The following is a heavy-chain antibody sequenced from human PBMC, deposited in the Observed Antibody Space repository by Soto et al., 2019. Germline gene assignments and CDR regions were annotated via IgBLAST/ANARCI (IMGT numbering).Heavy chain of an antibody. D-gene: IGHD2-2*01. CDR3: ARAYCSSTSCYEAAKHYDFWSGYYDQTPYYFDY. V-gene: IGHV3-66*01. CDR1: GLPVSSNY. CDR2: IYSGGST. Sequence: PGGSLRLSCAASGLPVSSNYMSWVRQAPGKGLEWVSVIYSGGSTYYADSVKGRFTISRDNSKNTLYLQMNSLRAEDTAVYYCARAYCSSTSCYEAAKHYDFWSGYYDQTPYYFDYWGQGTLVTVSS. J-gene: IGHJ4*02.